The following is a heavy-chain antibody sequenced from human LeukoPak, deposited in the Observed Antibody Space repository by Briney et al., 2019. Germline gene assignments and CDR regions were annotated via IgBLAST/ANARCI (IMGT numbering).Heavy chain of an antibody. D-gene: IGHD3-22*01. V-gene: IGHV1-18*01. CDR1: GYTFTSYG. CDR2: ISAYNGNT. J-gene: IGHJ4*02. Sequence: GASVKVSCKASGYTFTSYGISWVRQAPGQGLEWMGWISAYNGNTNYAQKLQGRVTTTTDTSTSTAYMELRSLRSDDTAVYYCARGGAYYYDSSGSDYWGQGTLVTVSS. CDR3: ARGGAYYYDSSGSDY.